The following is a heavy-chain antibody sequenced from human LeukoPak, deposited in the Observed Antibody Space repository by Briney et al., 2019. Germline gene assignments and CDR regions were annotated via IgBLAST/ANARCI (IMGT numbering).Heavy chain of an antibody. Sequence: SETLSLTCTVSGGSISSSSYYWGWIGQPPGKGLEWIGNIFYSGSTYYNPSLKSRVTISVDTSKNQFSLKLNSVTAADTAVYYCARLWFGAYYFDYWGQGTLVTVSS. CDR2: IFYSGST. CDR3: ARLWFGAYYFDY. J-gene: IGHJ4*02. V-gene: IGHV4-39*01. CDR1: GGSISSSSYY. D-gene: IGHD3-10*01.